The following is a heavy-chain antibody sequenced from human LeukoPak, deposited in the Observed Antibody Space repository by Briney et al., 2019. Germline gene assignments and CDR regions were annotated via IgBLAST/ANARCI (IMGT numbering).Heavy chain of an antibody. D-gene: IGHD2-21*01. CDR2: INPNSGGT. CDR1: GYSFTDYY. Sequence: GASVTVSCKTSGYSFTDYYMHWVRQAPGQGPEWMGWINPNSGGTSSAQKFQGRVTMTRDTSITTVYMEVSWLTSDDTAIYYCARADRLDGGPYLIGPWGQGTLVTVSS. J-gene: IGHJ5*02. CDR3: ARADRLDGGPYLIGP. V-gene: IGHV1-2*02.